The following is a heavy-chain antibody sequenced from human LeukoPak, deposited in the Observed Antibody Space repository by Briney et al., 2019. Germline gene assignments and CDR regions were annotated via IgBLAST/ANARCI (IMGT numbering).Heavy chain of an antibody. J-gene: IGHJ3*02. Sequence: GGSLRLSCVDPGFTFRTYWLSWVRQAPGKGLEWVANIKLVVGEKYYVDSVKGRFTISRDNAKNSLYLQMNSLRAEDTAVYYCARDRSDILTGYNDALDIWGQGTMVTVSS. V-gene: IGHV3-7*01. CDR2: IKLVVGEK. D-gene: IGHD3-9*01. CDR1: GFTFRTYW. CDR3: ARDRSDILTGYNDALDI.